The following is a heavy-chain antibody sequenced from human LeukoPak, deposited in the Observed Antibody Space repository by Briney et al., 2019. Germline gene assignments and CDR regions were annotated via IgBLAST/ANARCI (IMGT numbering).Heavy chain of an antibody. CDR2: IIPIFGTA. V-gene: IGHV1-69*13. D-gene: IGHD2-2*01. Sequence: SVTVPCKASGYTFTSYDINWVRQATGQGLEWMGGIIPIFGTANYAQKFQGRVAITADESTSTAYMELSSLRSEDTAVYYCAREGGEYCSSTSCPFDYWGQGTLVTVSS. CDR1: GYTFTSYD. CDR3: AREGGEYCSSTSCPFDY. J-gene: IGHJ4*02.